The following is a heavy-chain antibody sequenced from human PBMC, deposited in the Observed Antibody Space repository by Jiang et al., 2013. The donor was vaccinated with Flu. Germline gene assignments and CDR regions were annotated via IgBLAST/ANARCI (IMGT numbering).Heavy chain of an antibody. CDR1: GDSISTSGSY. CDR2: IYYSGST. D-gene: IGHD3-10*01. V-gene: IGHV4-39*07. CDR3: ARLVDGSGTNAFDI. J-gene: IGHJ3*02. Sequence: QLVESGPGLVKPSETLSLTCTVSGDSISTSGSYWVWIRQPPGKGLECIGNIYYSGSTYYNPPFQSRVTISVDTSKKQFSLKLTSVTAADTALYYCARLVDGSGTNAFDIWGQGTMVTVSS.